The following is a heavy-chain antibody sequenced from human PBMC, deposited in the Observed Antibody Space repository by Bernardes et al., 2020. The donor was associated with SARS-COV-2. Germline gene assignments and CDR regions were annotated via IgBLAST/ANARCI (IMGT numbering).Heavy chain of an antibody. Sequence: ASVKVSCKASGYTFTSYGISWVRQAPGQGLEWMGWISAYNGNTNYAQKLQGRVTMTTDTSTSTAYMELRSLRSDDTAVYYCARDPTTHGYSYGWLEGENYYGMDVWGQGTTVTVSS. CDR2: ISAYNGNT. J-gene: IGHJ6*02. CDR3: ARDPTTHGYSYGWLEGENYYGMDV. CDR1: GYTFTSYG. V-gene: IGHV1-18*04. D-gene: IGHD5-18*01.